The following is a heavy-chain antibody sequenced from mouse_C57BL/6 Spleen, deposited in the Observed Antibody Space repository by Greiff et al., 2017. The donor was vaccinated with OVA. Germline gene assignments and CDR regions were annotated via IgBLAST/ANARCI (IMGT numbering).Heavy chain of an antibody. CDR1: GYTFTSYW. CDR3: ARGNWDGWYFDV. D-gene: IGHD4-1*01. V-gene: IGHV1-64*01. CDR2: IHPNSGST. Sequence: VQLQQPGAELVKPGASVKLSCKASGYTFTSYWMHWVKQRPGQGLEWIGMIHPNSGSTNYNEKFKSKATLTVDKSSSTAYMQLSSLTSEDSAVYYCARGNWDGWYFDVWGTGTTVTVSS. J-gene: IGHJ1*03.